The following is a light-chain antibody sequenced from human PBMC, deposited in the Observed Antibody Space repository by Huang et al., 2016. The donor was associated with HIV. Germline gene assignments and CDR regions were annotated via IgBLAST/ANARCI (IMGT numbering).Light chain of an antibody. CDR1: QNINNY. CDR2: DSF. CDR3: QQRGAWPLT. Sequence: DIVLTQSPATLSLSPVQRATLSCSASQNINNYLVGYQQKPGQAPRLLIYDSFNRATGIPARFSGSGSGTDFTLTINTLEPEDFAVYYCQQRGAWPLTFGGGTKVEIK. V-gene: IGKV3-11*01. J-gene: IGKJ4*01.